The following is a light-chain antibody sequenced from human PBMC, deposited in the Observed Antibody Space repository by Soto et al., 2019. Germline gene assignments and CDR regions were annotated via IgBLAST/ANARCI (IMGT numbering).Light chain of an antibody. CDR2: AAS. CDR3: QQYNSYGRT. Sequence: DIQMTQSPSTLSASVGDRVTITCRASQSISSYLNWYQQKPGKAPKLLIYAASTLQFGVPSRFSGSGSGTEFTLTISSLQSDDFATYFCQQYNSYGRTFGQGTKVDIK. J-gene: IGKJ1*01. CDR1: QSISSY. V-gene: IGKV1-5*01.